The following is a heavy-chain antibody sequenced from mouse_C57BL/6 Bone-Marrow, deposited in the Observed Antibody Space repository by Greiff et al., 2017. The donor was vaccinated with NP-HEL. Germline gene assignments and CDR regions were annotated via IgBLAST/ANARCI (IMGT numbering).Heavy chain of an antibody. D-gene: IGHD1-1*01. Sequence: VQLKQSGAELVRPGASVKLSCTASGFNIKDDYMHWVKQRPEQGLEWIGWIDPENGDTEYASKFQGKATITADTSSNTAYLQLSSLTSEDTAVYYCTVYYYGSSYPAWFAYWGQGTLVTVSA. CDR1: GFNIKDDY. J-gene: IGHJ3*01. CDR2: IDPENGDT. CDR3: TVYYYGSSYPAWFAY. V-gene: IGHV14-4*01.